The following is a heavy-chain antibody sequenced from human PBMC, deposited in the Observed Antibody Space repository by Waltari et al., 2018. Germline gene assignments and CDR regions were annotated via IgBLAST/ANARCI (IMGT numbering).Heavy chain of an antibody. J-gene: IGHJ4*02. CDR1: GASISSGYYS. CDR3: ARGGLYGFWTRLGVFVY. CDR2: IYYNGSA. D-gene: IGHD3-3*01. V-gene: IGHV4-30-4*08. Sequence: QVQLQESGPGLVKPSQTLSLSCTVSGASISSGYYSWRWIRQPPGKGLEWIGYIYYNGSAYYNPSLKSRITIVVETSKNQFSLNLSSVTAADTAVYYCARGGLYGFWTRLGVFVYWGQGTLVTVSS.